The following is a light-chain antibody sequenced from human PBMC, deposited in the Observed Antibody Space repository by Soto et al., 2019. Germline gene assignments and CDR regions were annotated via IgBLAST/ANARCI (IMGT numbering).Light chain of an antibody. Sequence: EIVLTQSPATLSLSPGERATLSCRASQSVSSYLAWYQQKPGQAPRLLIYDASNRATGIPARFSGSGSGTDFTLTISSLETEDFAVYYCQQRSNWPPTFGKGTKVDIK. CDR1: QSVSSY. CDR3: QQRSNWPPT. J-gene: IGKJ1*01. V-gene: IGKV3-11*01. CDR2: DAS.